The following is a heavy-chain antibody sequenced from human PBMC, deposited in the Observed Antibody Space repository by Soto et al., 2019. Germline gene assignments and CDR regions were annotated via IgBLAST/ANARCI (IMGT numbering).Heavy chain of an antibody. CDR1: GGSIRSYY. V-gene: IGHV4-59*01. CDR3: SFVSTRSGTHFLDY. CDR2: IYYSGST. Sequence: SETLSLTCTVSGGSIRSYYWSWIRQPPGKGLEWIGYIYYSGSTDYNPSLKRRVTISVDTSKHQFSLKLSSVTAADTAVYYCSFVSTRSGTHFLDYWCQGTLVPVS. D-gene: IGHD3-10*01. J-gene: IGHJ4*02.